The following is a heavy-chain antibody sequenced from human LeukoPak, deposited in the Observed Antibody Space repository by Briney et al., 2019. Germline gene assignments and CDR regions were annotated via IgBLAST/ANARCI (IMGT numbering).Heavy chain of an antibody. Sequence: GESLKISCQGSGYSFTTYWIGWVRQMPGKSLECMGIIYPGDSDTRYSPSFQGQVTISADKSINTAYLQWSSLKASDTAMYYCARRFPYSSGWYFDYWGQGTLVTVSS. J-gene: IGHJ4*02. CDR1: GYSFTTYW. D-gene: IGHD6-19*01. CDR3: ARRFPYSSGWYFDY. CDR2: IYPGDSDT. V-gene: IGHV5-51*01.